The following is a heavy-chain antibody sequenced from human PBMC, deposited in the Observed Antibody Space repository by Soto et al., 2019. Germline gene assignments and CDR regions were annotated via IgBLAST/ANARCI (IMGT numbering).Heavy chain of an antibody. D-gene: IGHD2-2*01. CDR3: ARDPCSSTSCYGAYYYYGMDV. V-gene: IGHV1-3*01. CDR2: INAGNGNT. CDR1: GYTCTSYA. J-gene: IGHJ6*02. Sequence: ASVKVSCKASGYTCTSYAMHLLLQGPVQILEWMGWINAGNGNTKYSQKFQGRVTITRDTSASTAYMELSSLRSEDTAVYYCARDPCSSTSCYGAYYYYGMDVWGQGTTVTVS.